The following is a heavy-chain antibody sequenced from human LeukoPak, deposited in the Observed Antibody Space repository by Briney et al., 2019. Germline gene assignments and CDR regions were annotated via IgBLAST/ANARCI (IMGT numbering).Heavy chain of an antibody. Sequence: SETLSLTCAVYGGSFSGYYWSWIRQPPGKGLEWIGEINHSGSTNYNPSLKSRVTISVDTSKNQFSLKLSSVTAADTAVYYCARLRGNFYWYFDLWGRGTLVTVSS. V-gene: IGHV4-34*01. D-gene: IGHD4-23*01. J-gene: IGHJ2*01. CDR2: INHSGST. CDR3: ARLRGNFYWYFDL. CDR1: GGSFSGYY.